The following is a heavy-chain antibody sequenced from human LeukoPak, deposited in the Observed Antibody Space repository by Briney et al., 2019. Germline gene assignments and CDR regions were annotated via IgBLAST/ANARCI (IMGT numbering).Heavy chain of an antibody. D-gene: IGHD2-21*02. Sequence: ISXXXXAPGXGREWMGRIIPIFGIANYAQKFQGRVTITADKSTSTAYMELSSLRSEDTAVYYCAVVTSLGGFDYWGQGTLVTVSS. J-gene: IGHJ4*02. V-gene: IGHV1-69*02. CDR3: AVVTSLGGFDY. CDR2: IIPIFGIA.